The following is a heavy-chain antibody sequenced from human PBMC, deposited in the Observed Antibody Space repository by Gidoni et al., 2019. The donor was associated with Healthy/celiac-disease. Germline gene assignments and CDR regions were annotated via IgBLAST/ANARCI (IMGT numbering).Heavy chain of an antibody. V-gene: IGHV4-4*07. Sequence: QVQLQESCPGLVKPSETLSLPCIVSGGSISSYYWGWIRQPAGKGLEWIWRIYTSGNTNYNPSLKSRVPMSVDTSKNQFSLKLSSVTAADTAVDYCARDVVRGVTPYYFDYWGQGTLVTVSS. CDR3: ARDVVRGVTPYYFDY. D-gene: IGHD3-10*01. CDR2: IYTSGNT. J-gene: IGHJ4*02. CDR1: GGSISSYY.